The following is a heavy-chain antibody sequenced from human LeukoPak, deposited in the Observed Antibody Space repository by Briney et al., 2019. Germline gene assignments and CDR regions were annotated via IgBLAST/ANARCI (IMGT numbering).Heavy chain of an antibody. V-gene: IGHV1-69*04. CDR2: IIPILGIA. CDR1: GGTFSSYA. D-gene: IGHD5-18*01. J-gene: IGHJ4*02. Sequence: ASVKVSCKASGGTFSSYAISWVRQAPGQGLEWMGRIIPILGIANYAQKFQGRVTITADKSTSTAYMELSSLRSEDTAVYYCARSPPRGIQLWLLFDYWGQGTLVTVSS. CDR3: ARSPPRGIQLWLLFDY.